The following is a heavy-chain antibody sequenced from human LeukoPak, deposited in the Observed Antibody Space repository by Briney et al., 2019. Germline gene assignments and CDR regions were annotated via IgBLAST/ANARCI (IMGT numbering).Heavy chain of an antibody. CDR2: IYYSGST. J-gene: IGHJ5*02. Sequence: SETLSLTCTVSGGSISSSSYYWGWIRQPPGKGLEWIGSIYYSGSTYYNPSLKSRVTISVDTSKNQFSLKLNSVTAADTAVYYCAGSPYYDFWSGYSNWFDPWGQGTLVTVSS. V-gene: IGHV4-39*01. CDR3: AGSPYYDFWSGYSNWFDP. D-gene: IGHD3-3*01. CDR1: GGSISSSSYY.